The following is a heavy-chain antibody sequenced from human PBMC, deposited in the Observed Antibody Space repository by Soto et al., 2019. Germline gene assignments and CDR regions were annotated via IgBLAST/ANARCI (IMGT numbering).Heavy chain of an antibody. CDR3: ARVRITGTTPYLYRTYYFDY. CDR2: IYYSGST. D-gene: IGHD1-7*01. CDR1: GGSVSSGSYY. Sequence: SETLSLTCTVSGGSVSSGSYYWSWIRQPPGKGLEWIGYIYYSGSTNYTPSLKSRVTISVDTSKNQFPLKLSSVTAADTAVYYCARVRITGTTPYLYRTYYFDYWGQGTLVTVSS. V-gene: IGHV4-61*01. J-gene: IGHJ4*02.